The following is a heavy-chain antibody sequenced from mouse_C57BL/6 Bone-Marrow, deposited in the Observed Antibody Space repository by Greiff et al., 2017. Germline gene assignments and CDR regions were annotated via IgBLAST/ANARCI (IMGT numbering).Heavy chain of an antibody. CDR3: ARKDSNYPFAY. CDR1: GYAFSSYW. Sequence: VQRVESGAELVKPGASVKISCKASGYAFSSYWMNWVKQRPGKGLEWIGQIYPGDGDTNYNGKFKGKATLTADKSSSTAYMQLSSLTSEDSAVYFCARKDSNYPFAYWGQGTLVTGSA. V-gene: IGHV1-80*01. CDR2: IYPGDGDT. D-gene: IGHD2-5*01. J-gene: IGHJ3*01.